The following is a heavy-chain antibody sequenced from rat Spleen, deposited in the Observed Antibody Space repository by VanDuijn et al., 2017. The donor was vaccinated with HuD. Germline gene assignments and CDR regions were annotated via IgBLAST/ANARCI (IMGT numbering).Heavy chain of an antibody. CDR2: MWSGGST. V-gene: IGHV2-15*01. D-gene: IGHD1-12*03. Sequence: QVQLKESGPGLVKPSETLSLTCTVSGFSLTSYHVSWVRQLPGKGLEWMGVMWSGGSTDYNSALKSRLSISRDTSKSQVLLKMNSLQTEDTATYYCARDQYYDGYWDYWGQGVMVTVSS. CDR1: GFSLTSYH. J-gene: IGHJ2*01. CDR3: ARDQYYDGYWDY.